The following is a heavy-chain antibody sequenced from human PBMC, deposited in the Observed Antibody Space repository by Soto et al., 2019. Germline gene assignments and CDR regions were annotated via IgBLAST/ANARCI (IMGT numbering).Heavy chain of an antibody. CDR2: IIPIFGTA. CDR1: GGTFSSYA. D-gene: IGHD3-10*01. Sequence: QVQLVQSGAEVKKPGSSVKVSCKASGGTFSSYAISWVRQAPGQGLEWMGGIIPIFGTANYAQKFQGRVTIPADESTSTAYMELSSLRSEDTAVYDCARDREIGYYYGSGSPTPERFDPWGQVTLVTVFS. V-gene: IGHV1-69*12. J-gene: IGHJ5*02. CDR3: ARDREIGYYYGSGSPTPERFDP.